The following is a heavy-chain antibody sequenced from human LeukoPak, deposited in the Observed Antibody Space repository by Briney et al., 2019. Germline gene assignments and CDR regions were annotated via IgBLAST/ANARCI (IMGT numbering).Heavy chain of an antibody. J-gene: IGHJ6*03. CDR1: GYTFTGYY. Sequence: GASVKASCKASGYTFTGYYMHWVRQAPGQGLEWMGWINPNSGGTNYAQKFQGRVTMTRDTSISTAYMELSRLRSDDTAVYYCARVGSGYDFWSGYYAGYYYYMDVWGKGTTVTVSS. CDR2: INPNSGGT. CDR3: ARVGSGYDFWSGYYAGYYYYMDV. V-gene: IGHV1-2*02. D-gene: IGHD3-3*01.